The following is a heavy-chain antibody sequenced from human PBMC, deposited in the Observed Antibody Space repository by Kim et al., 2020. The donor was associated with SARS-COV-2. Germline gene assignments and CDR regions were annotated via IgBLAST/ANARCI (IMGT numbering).Heavy chain of an antibody. CDR3: EASDY. J-gene: IGHJ4*02. CDR2: GDSGVRK. V-gene: IGHV3-23*01. Sequence: GDSGVRKHYADAVKGRFTSSRDNSKSTLFRQMNSLRAEDTAVYYCEASDYWGQGSLVTVSS.